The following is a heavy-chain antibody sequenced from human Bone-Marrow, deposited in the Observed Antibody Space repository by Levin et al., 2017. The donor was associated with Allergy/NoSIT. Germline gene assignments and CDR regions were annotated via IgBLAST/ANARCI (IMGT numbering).Heavy chain of an antibody. D-gene: IGHD3-22*01. V-gene: IGHV4-30-4*01. Sequence: SETLSLTCTVSGASISSNYYYWSWIRQPPGKGLEWIGYIYSSGNTHYNPSLKSRVTMSLDASKNQISLKLNSVTAADTAVYYCARDRDYYDSSGYDIVYYGMDVWGQGTTVTVSS. CDR3: ARDRDYYDSSGYDIVYYGMDV. CDR2: IYSSGNT. J-gene: IGHJ6*02. CDR1: GASISSNYYY.